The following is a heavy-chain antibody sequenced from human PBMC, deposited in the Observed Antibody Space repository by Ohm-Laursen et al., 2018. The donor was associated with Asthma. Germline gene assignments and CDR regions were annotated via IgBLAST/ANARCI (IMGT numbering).Heavy chain of an antibody. J-gene: IGHJ4*02. CDR2: IKPDGSQT. D-gene: IGHD2-2*01. V-gene: IGHV3-7*01. CDR3: ATLSWYASQY. CDR1: GFTFSSYG. Sequence: GSLRLSCAASGFTFSSYGMHWVRQAPGKGLQWLAFIKPDGSQTYYADSMEGRFSISRDNSKNSLYLQMSSLRGEDTAIYYCATLSWYASQYWGQGTLVTVSS.